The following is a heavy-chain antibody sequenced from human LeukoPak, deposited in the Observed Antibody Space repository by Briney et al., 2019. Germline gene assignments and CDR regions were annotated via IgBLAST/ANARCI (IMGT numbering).Heavy chain of an antibody. D-gene: IGHD6-6*01. V-gene: IGHV3-33*01. Sequence: GGSLRLSCAASGFTFSSYGMHWVRQAPGKGLEWVAVIWYDGSNKYYADSVKGRFTISRDNSKNTLYLQMNSLRAEDMAVYYCARDKDIAARHPVPSPFDYWGQGTLVTVSS. CDR3: ARDKDIAARHPVPSPFDY. CDR2: IWYDGSNK. CDR1: GFTFSSYG. J-gene: IGHJ4*02.